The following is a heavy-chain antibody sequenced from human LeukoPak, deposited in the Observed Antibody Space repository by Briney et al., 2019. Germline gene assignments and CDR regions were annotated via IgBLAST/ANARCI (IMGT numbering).Heavy chain of an antibody. CDR1: GGSISSYY. V-gene: IGHV4-59*12. Sequence: SETLSLTCTVSGGSISSYYWSWIRQPPGKGLEWIGYIYYSGSTNYNPSLKSRVTISVDTSKNQFSLKLSSVTAADTAVYYCARDKGSYYGSGSYLDAFDIWGQGTMVTVSS. CDR2: IYYSGST. CDR3: ARDKGSYYGSGSYLDAFDI. D-gene: IGHD3-10*01. J-gene: IGHJ3*02.